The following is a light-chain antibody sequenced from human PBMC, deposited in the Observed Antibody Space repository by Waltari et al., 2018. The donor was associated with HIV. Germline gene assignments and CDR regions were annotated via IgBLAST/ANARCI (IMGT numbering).Light chain of an antibody. CDR3: QSYDQTIPCV. V-gene: IGLV6-57*03. CDR2: EDT. Sequence: NFVLTQPHSVSESPGKTVTISCARSSGNIANNPVQWYQQRPGRAPTPVIYEDTQRPPGVPDRFSGSIDTSSNSASLTIYELKTEDEADYYCQSYDQTIPCVFGTGTRLTVL. J-gene: IGLJ1*01. CDR1: SGNIANNP.